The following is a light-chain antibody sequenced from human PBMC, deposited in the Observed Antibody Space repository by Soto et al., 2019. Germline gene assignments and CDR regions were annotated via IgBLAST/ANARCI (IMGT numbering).Light chain of an antibody. CDR2: DAF. V-gene: IGKV3-15*01. J-gene: IGKJ2*01. CDR3: QQYDKWPYT. Sequence: ENELTQSPATLSVSPGERATISCRTSQIIGTNLAWYQQKPGQAPRLLIYDAFIRAPGVPVRFRGTGSGSEFTLTISSLQSEDGALYYCQQYDKWPYTFGQGTNLEIK. CDR1: QIIGTN.